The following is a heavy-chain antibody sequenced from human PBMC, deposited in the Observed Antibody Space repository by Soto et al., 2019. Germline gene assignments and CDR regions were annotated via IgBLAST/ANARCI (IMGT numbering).Heavy chain of an antibody. CDR2: IIPIFGTA. J-gene: IGHJ3*02. V-gene: IGHV1-69*13. CDR3: ARRTTEYCGGDCYAFDI. CDR1: GGTFSSYA. Sequence: ASVKVSCKASGGTFSSYAISWVRQAPGQGLEWMGGIIPIFGTANYAQKFRGRVTITADESTSTAYMELSSLRSEDTAVYYCARRTTEYCGGDCYAFDIWGQGTMVTVSS. D-gene: IGHD2-21*02.